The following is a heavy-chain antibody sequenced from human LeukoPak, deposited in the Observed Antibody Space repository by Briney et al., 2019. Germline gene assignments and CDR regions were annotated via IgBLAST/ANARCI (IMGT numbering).Heavy chain of an antibody. D-gene: IGHD2-2*03. V-gene: IGHV3-48*01. CDR1: GFTFSSYS. CDR3: ARDMVGYCSSTSCYGGGLFDY. CDR2: ISSSSSTI. J-gene: IGHJ4*02. Sequence: GGSLRLSCAASGFTFSSYSMNWVRQATGKGLEWVSYISSSSSTIYYADSVKGRFTISRDNAKNSLYLQMNSLRAEDTAVYYCARDMVGYCSSTSCYGGGLFDYWGQGTLVTVSS.